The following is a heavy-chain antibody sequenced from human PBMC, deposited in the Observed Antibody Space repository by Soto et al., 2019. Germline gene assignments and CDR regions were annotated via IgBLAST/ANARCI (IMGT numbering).Heavy chain of an antibody. CDR2: ISERGDTT. D-gene: IGHD1-1*01. CDR3: AKDKPGTTSFDY. Sequence: GWLRRACSASGCTISSNAMYWVRQAPGKGLEWVSGISERGDTTHYADSVKGRFTISRDTSKSTLYLQLNTLRADDTAVYYCAKDKPGTTSFDYWGQGTLVTVYS. V-gene: IGHV3-23*01. J-gene: IGHJ4*02. CDR1: GCTISSNA.